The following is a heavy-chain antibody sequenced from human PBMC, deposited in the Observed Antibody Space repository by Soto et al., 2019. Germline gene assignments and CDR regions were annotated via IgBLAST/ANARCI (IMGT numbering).Heavy chain of an antibody. Sequence: ETLSLTCTVSGGFVSSGSYYWSWIRQHPGKGLEWFGYTYYSGSINYNPSLKSRVTISVDTSKNQFSLKLSSVTAADTAVYYCARAYDFGSRSNNWFDPWGQGTLVTVSS. CDR1: GGFVSSGSYY. V-gene: IGHV4-61*01. CDR3: ARAYDFGSRSNNWFDP. CDR2: TYYSGSI. D-gene: IGHD3-3*01. J-gene: IGHJ5*02.